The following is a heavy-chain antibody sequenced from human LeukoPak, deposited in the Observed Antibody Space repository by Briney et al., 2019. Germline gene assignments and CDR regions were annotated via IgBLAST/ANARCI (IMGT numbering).Heavy chain of an antibody. CDR3: ARHPFATPFDY. Sequence: TASETLSLTCTVSGGSISDNYWSWIRQPPGKGLEWIGYAYYSGHTNYNSSLKSRVTMSLDTSKSQFSLRLSSVTAADTAGYFWARHPFATPFDYWGPGTLVTVSS. CDR2: AYYSGHT. J-gene: IGHJ4*02. CDR1: GGSISDNY. V-gene: IGHV4-59*08. D-gene: IGHD2-15*01.